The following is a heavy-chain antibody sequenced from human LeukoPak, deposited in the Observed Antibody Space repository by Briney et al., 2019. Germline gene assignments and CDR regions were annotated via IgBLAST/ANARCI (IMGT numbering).Heavy chain of an antibody. Sequence: GGSLRLSCAASGFTFDDYGMSWVRQAPGKGLEWVSGINWNGGSTGYADSVKGRFTISRDNAKNSLYLQMNSLRAEDTALYCCARLDTLPETNYYYFYMDVWGKGTTVTVSS. V-gene: IGHV3-20*04. J-gene: IGHJ6*03. CDR3: ARLDTLPETNYYYFYMDV. CDR2: INWNGGST. D-gene: IGHD5-18*01. CDR1: GFTFDDYG.